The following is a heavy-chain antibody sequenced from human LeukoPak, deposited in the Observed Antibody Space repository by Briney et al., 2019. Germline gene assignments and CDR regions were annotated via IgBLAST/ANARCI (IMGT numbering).Heavy chain of an antibody. CDR3: AKLPTSYGDYGWDY. CDR1: GFTFNTYG. D-gene: IGHD4-17*01. Sequence: PGGSLRLSCAVSGFTFNTYGLHWVRQAPGKGLEWLAFISKEGNDDYYANSVKGRFTIPRDNSKKTLYLQMNSLRDEDTAVYYCAKLPTSYGDYGWDYWGQGTLVIVSS. CDR2: ISKEGNDD. J-gene: IGHJ4*02. V-gene: IGHV3-30*18.